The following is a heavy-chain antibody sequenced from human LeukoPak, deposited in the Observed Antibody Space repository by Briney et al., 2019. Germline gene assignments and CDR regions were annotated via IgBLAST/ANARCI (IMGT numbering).Heavy chain of an antibody. J-gene: IGHJ4*02. V-gene: IGHV1-2*06. CDR2: INPNSGGT. Sequence: ASVKVSCKASGGTFSSYAISWVRQAPGQGLEWMGRINPNSGGTNYAQKFQGRVTMTRDTSISTAYMELSRLRSDDTAVYYCARDNTIFGVVNDWGQGTLVTVSS. CDR3: ARDNTIFGVVND. D-gene: IGHD3-3*01. CDR1: GGTFSSYA.